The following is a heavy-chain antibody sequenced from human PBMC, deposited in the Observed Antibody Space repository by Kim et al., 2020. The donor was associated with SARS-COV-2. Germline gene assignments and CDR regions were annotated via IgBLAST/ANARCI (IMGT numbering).Heavy chain of an antibody. V-gene: IGHV3-30*05. D-gene: IGHD6-19*01. CDR3: ARAPVAGTRGYCDY. J-gene: IGHJ4*02. Sequence: AASVKGRFTISRDDSKNPLYLQMNSLRAGGTAVYYWARAPVAGTRGYCDYWGQGTLVTVSS.